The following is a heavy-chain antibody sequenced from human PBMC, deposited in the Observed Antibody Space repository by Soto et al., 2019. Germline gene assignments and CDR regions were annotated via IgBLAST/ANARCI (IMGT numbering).Heavy chain of an antibody. CDR1: CYTFTSYF. V-gene: IGHV1-18*04. Sequence: ASVKVSCKASCYTFTSYFISLFLHSPVQGLEWMGWISAYNGNTNYAQKLQGRVTMTTDTSTSTAYMELRSLRSDDTAVYYCARDQVKEARYYYGMEVWGQGNTVTVSS. CDR2: ISAYNGNT. CDR3: ARDQVKEARYYYGMEV. D-gene: IGHD2-21*01. J-gene: IGHJ6*02.